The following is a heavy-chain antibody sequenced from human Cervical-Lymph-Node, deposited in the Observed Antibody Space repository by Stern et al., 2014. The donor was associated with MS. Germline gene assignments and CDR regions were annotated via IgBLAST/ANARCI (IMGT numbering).Heavy chain of an antibody. CDR2: IWYDGSNK. V-gene: IGHV3-33*01. D-gene: IGHD6-19*01. J-gene: IGHJ4*02. CDR3: ARDPGGQWLAYYFDY. Sequence: VQLLESGGGVVQPGRSLRLSCAASGFTFSSYGMHWVRQAPGKGLEWVAVIWYDGSNKYYADSVKGRFTISRDNSKNTLYLQMNSLRAEDTAVYYCARDPGGQWLAYYFDYWGQGTLVTVSS. CDR1: GFTFSSYG.